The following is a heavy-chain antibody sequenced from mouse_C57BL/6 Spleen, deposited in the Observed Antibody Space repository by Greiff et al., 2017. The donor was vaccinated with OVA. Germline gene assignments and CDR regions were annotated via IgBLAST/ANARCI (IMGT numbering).Heavy chain of an antibody. CDR3: AKPGGNPWYCDV. D-gene: IGHD1-1*02. J-gene: IGHJ1*03. Sequence: VKLMESGPGLVAPSQSLSITCTVSGFSLTSYGVSWVRQPPGKGLEWLGVIWGDGSTNYHSALISRLSLSKDNSKSQVFLKLNSLQTDDTTTYYCAKPGGNPWYCDVWGTGTTVTVSS. V-gene: IGHV2-3*01. CDR2: IWGDGST. CDR1: GFSLTSYG.